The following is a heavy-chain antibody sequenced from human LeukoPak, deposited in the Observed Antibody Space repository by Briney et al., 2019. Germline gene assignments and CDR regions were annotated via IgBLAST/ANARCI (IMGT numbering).Heavy chain of an antibody. Sequence: GGSLRLSCAVSGFTFSSYWKSWVRQAPGKGLEWVANIKQDGTEIYYVDSVRGRFTISRDNAKNSLYLQMNSLRADDTAEYYCARDSGTWSWSGGYFDCWGQGTLVTVSS. J-gene: IGHJ4*02. CDR3: ARDSGTWSWSGGYFDC. CDR1: GFTFSSYW. CDR2: IKQDGTEI. D-gene: IGHD3-10*01. V-gene: IGHV3-7*01.